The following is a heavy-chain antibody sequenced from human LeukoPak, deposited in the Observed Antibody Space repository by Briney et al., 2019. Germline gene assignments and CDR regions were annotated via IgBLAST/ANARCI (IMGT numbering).Heavy chain of an antibody. CDR1: GGSLSSNW. CDR3: ARNGYYSVDY. V-gene: IGHV4-4*02. CDR2: VFHTGRT. Sequence: SETLSLTCVVSGGSLSSNWWSWVRQPPGEGLEWIGEVFHTGRTTYNPSLRSRVTMSIDNTKNQLSLKLTSVTASDTAIYYCARNGYYSVDYWGQGTLVTVSS. D-gene: IGHD3-22*01. J-gene: IGHJ4*02.